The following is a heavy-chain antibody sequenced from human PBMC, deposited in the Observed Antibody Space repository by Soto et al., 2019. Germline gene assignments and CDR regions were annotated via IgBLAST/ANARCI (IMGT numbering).Heavy chain of an antibody. V-gene: IGHV5-51*01. J-gene: IGHJ4*02. Sequence: EVQLVPSGAEVKKPGESLRISCKGSGYDFSSYWIAWVRQMPGKGLEWMGMIYPGDSDTKYSPSFQGRVSISADRSTSTAYLHWGSLTASDTAMYFCARREKWHDFEYWGQGSLVTVSS. CDR2: IYPGDSDT. D-gene: IGHD5-12*01. CDR1: GYDFSSYW. CDR3: ARREKWHDFEY.